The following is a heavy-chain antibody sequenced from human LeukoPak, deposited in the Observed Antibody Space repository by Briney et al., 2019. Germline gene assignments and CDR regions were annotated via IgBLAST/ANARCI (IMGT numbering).Heavy chain of an antibody. CDR2: IWHDASHT. CDR1: GFSFGTYA. D-gene: IGHD4-23*01. V-gene: IGHV3-33*01. J-gene: IGHJ2*01. Sequence: GGSLRLSCAASGFSFGTYAMHWVRQAPGKGLEWVALIWHDASHTFYTDSVRGRFTISRDNSKNTVYLQMDSLRVEDTAVYYCARLRWEITHYWYFDLWGRGALVTVSS. CDR3: ARLRWEITHYWYFDL.